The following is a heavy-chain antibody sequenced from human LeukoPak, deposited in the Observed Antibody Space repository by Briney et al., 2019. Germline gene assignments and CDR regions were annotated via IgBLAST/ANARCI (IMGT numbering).Heavy chain of an antibody. D-gene: IGHD4-17*01. V-gene: IGHV3-23*01. Sequence: AGGSLRLSCAASGFTFSSYGMNWVRQAPGKGLEWVATITSGGGSTFYADSVKGRFTISRDNSKNTLYLQMNSLRAEDTAVYYCAKGGSGYGDYEADYWGQGTLVTVSS. CDR1: GFTFSSYG. CDR3: AKGGSGYGDYEADY. CDR2: ITSGGGST. J-gene: IGHJ4*02.